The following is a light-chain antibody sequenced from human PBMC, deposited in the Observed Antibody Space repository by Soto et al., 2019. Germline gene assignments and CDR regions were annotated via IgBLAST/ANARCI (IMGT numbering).Light chain of an antibody. CDR1: QSIRSW. CDR2: DAS. CDR3: QQYNSYSWT. V-gene: IGKV1-5*01. J-gene: IGKJ1*01. Sequence: DIQMTQSPSTLSASVGDRVTITCRASQSIRSWLAWYQQKPGKAPKLLIYDASSLESGVPSRFSGSGSGTEFTLTISSLHPDDFATYYCQQYNSYSWTFGQGTKVDIK.